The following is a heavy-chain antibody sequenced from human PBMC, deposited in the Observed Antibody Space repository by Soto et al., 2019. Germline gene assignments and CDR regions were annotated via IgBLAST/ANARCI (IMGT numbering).Heavy chain of an antibody. CDR2: ISYGGST. CDR1: GGSINSGGYC. D-gene: IGHD5-18*01. Sequence: QVQLQESGPGLVKPSQTLSLTCTVSGGSINSGGYCWSWSRQHPGKGLDWIGCISYGGSTSYNPSLKSRVTISVDTSKNQFSLMLTSVTAADTAVYYCSRGILVWGQGALITVSS. CDR3: SRGILV. V-gene: IGHV4-31*03. J-gene: IGHJ4*02.